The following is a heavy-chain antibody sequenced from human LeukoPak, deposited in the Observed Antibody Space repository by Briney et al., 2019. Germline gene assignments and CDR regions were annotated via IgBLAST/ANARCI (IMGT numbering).Heavy chain of an antibody. CDR2: ISDSGLST. J-gene: IGHJ4*02. CDR1: GFNFRDYA. V-gene: IGHV3-23*01. D-gene: IGHD2/OR15-2a*01. Sequence: GGSLRLSCTASGFNFRDYAMTWVRQSPGKGLEWVSTISDSGLSTYYADSVKGRFTISGDNSKNTVFLQMNSLTAEDTAMFYCARDLGFSRNRYFDYWGQGTLVTVSS. CDR3: ARDLGFSRNRYFDY.